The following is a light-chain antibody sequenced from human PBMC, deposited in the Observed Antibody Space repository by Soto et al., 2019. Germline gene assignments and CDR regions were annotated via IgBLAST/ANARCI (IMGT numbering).Light chain of an antibody. CDR1: QSVTTF. CDR3: QQRSNWPPSIT. J-gene: IGKJ1*01. CDR2: DAS. V-gene: IGKV3-11*01. Sequence: EIVLTQSPATLSLSPGERATLSCRSSQSVTTFLAWYQQKPGQAPRLLIYDASDRAPGIPARFSGSGSATDFTLTINNLEPEDFAVYYCQQRSNWPPSITFGQGTKVDI.